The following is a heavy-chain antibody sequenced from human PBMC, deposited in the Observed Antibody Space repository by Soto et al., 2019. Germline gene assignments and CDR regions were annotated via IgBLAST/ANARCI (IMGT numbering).Heavy chain of an antibody. CDR1: AFTFRSYW. CDR3: ARDPYPWTSGWNWFDP. V-gene: IGHV3-74*01. D-gene: IGHD6-19*01. CDR2: INSDGSST. Sequence: GGSLRLSCATPAFTFRSYWVHWVRPAPGKGLVWVSRINSDGSSTNYADSVKGRFTISRDNAKNTLYLQMNSLRAEDTAVYYCARDPYPWTSGWNWFDPWGQGTLVTVSS. J-gene: IGHJ5*02.